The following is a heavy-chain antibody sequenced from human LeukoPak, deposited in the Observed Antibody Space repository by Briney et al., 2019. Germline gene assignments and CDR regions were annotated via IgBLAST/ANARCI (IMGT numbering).Heavy chain of an antibody. D-gene: IGHD3-3*01. J-gene: IGHJ4*02. CDR2: IYSGGST. Sequence: GGSLRLSCAASGFTVSSNYMSWVRQAPGKGLEWVSVIYSGGSTYYADSVRGRFTISRDNSKNTLYLQMNSLRAEDTAVYYCARAPNPTIFGVVPYYFDYWGQGTLVTVSS. V-gene: IGHV3-53*01. CDR3: ARAPNPTIFGVVPYYFDY. CDR1: GFTVSSNY.